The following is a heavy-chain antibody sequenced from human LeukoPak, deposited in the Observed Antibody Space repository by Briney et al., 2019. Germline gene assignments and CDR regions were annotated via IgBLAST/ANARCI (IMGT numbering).Heavy chain of an antibody. CDR2: ISAYNGST. CDR1: GYTFTSYG. V-gene: IGHV1-18*01. J-gene: IGHJ6*03. CDR3: ASSYGSGANYYYYMDV. Sequence: ASVKVSCKASGYTFTSYGISWVRQAPGQGLEWMGWISAYNGSTNYAQKLQSRVTMTTDTSTSTAYMELRSLRSDDTAVYYCASSYGSGANYYYYMDVWGKGTTVTVSS. D-gene: IGHD3-10*01.